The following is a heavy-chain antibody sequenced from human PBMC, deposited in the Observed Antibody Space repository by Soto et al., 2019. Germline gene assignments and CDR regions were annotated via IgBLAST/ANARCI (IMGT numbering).Heavy chain of an antibody. Sequence: SETLSLTCTVSGGSVSSGSYYWSWIRQPPGKGLEWIGYIYYSGSTNYNPSLMSRVTISVDTSKNQFSLKLSSVTAADTAVYSCASETGGWGMDVWGQGTTVTVS. CDR3: ASETGGWGMDV. CDR1: GGSVSSGSYY. V-gene: IGHV4-61*01. CDR2: IYYSGST. D-gene: IGHD2-15*01. J-gene: IGHJ6*02.